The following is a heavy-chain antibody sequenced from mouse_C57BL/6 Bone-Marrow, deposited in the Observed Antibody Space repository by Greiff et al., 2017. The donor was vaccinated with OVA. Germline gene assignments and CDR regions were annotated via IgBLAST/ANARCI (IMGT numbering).Heavy chain of an antibody. Sequence: QVQLQQPGAELVKPGASVKLSCKASGYTFTSYWMHWVKQRPGQGLEWIGMIYPNSGSTNYNEKFKSKATLTVDKSSSTAYMQLSSLTSEDSAVYYCAREVYYGYAMDYWGQGTSVTVSS. CDR3: AREVYYGYAMDY. D-gene: IGHD2-1*01. CDR1: GYTFTSYW. CDR2: IYPNSGST. V-gene: IGHV1-64*01. J-gene: IGHJ4*01.